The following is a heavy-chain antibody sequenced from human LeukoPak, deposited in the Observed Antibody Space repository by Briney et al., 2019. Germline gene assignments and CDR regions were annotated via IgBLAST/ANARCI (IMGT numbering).Heavy chain of an antibody. Sequence: GGSLRLSCAASGFTFSSYSMNWVRQAPGKGLEWVSSISSSSNYIYHADSVKGRFTISSDNAKNSLYLQMNSLRAEDTAVYYCARDLRLDFWGQGTLVTVSS. J-gene: IGHJ4*02. V-gene: IGHV3-21*01. CDR1: GFTFSSYS. CDR3: ARDLRLDF. CDR2: ISSSSNYI.